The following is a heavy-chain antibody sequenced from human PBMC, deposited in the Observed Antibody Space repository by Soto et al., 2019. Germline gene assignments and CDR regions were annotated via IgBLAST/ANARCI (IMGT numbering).Heavy chain of an antibody. CDR1: GFTFHSHA. D-gene: IGHD6-19*01. CDR2: ITGNGLNS. Sequence: EVQVLQSGGGLVQPGGSLRLSCAASGFTFHSHAMSWVRLAPGKGLEWISSITGNGLNSYYANSVKGRFTISRDNSKNTVYLQMNGLGAEDTAVYYCTQAFIAVAVPDYWGQGTLFTVSS. CDR3: TQAFIAVAVPDY. V-gene: IGHV3-23*01. J-gene: IGHJ4*02.